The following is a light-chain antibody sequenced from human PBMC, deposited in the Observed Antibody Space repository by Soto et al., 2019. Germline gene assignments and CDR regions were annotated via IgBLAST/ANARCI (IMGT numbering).Light chain of an antibody. J-gene: IGKJ4*01. CDR1: QDIGNW. Sequence: DIQMTQSPSSVSASVGDRVTITCRASQDIGNWLAWYQQKPGKAPHLLIYAASTLQSGVPSRFSGSGSGTDFTLTISSLQPEDFGSYYCQQADSYPITFGGGTKVEIK. CDR2: AAS. V-gene: IGKV1-12*01. CDR3: QQADSYPIT.